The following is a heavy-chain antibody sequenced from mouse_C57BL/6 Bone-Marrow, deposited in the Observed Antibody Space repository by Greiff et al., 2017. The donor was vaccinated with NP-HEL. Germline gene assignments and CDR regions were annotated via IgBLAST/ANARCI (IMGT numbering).Heavy chain of an antibody. J-gene: IGHJ2*01. CDR2: IYPGDGDT. V-gene: IGHV1-82*01. CDR1: GYAFSSSW. CDR3: ASLYGSSPDY. D-gene: IGHD1-1*01. Sequence: QVQLQQSGPELVKPGASVKISCKASGYAFSSSWMNWVKQRPGKGLEWIGRIYPGDGDTNYNGKFKGKATLTADKSSSTAYMQLSSLTSEDSAVYFCASLYGSSPDYWGQGTTLTVSS.